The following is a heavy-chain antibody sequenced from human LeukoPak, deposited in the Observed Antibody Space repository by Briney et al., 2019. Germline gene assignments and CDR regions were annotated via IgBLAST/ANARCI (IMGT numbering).Heavy chain of an antibody. CDR1: GYTFTSYG. Sequence: ASVKVSCKASGYTFTSYGISWVRQAPGQGLEWMGWISAYKGNTNYAQKLQGRVTMTTDTSTSTAYMELRSLRSDDTAVYYCARDSIVVVPAAIKPYYYYGMDVWGQGTTVTVSS. CDR2: ISAYKGNT. J-gene: IGHJ6*02. CDR3: ARDSIVVVPAAIKPYYYYGMDV. D-gene: IGHD2-2*01. V-gene: IGHV1-18*01.